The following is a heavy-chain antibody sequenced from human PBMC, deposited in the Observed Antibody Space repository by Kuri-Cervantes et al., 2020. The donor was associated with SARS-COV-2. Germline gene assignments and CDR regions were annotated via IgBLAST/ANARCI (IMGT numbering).Heavy chain of an antibody. Sequence: GESLKISCVASGFSVTTNYMTWVRQAPGKGLEWVSLIYSRGDTFYADSVKGRFTISRDYSNNILYLQMNNLRAEDTAVYYCASVSTMGVSLDWGQGTLVRLL. J-gene: IGHJ4*02. CDR1: GFSVTTNY. CDR2: IYSRGDT. CDR3: ASVSTMGVSLD. V-gene: IGHV3-53*01. D-gene: IGHD5-24*01.